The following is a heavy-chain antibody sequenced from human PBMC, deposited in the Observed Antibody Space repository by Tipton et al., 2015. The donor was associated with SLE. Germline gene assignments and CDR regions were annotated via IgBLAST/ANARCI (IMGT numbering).Heavy chain of an antibody. CDR2: IYHSGST. J-gene: IGHJ5*02. V-gene: IGHV4-38-2*02. CDR3: ARDGYVGATP. Sequence: TLSLTCTVSGYSISSGYYWGWIRQPPGKGLEWIGSIYHSGSTYYNPSLKSRVTISVDTSKNQFSLKLSSVTAADTAVYYCARDGYVGATPRGQGTLVTVSS. D-gene: IGHD1-26*01. CDR1: GYSISSGYY.